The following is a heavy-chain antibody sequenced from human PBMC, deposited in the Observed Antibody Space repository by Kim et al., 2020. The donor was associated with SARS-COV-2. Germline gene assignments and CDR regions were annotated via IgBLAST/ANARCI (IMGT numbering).Heavy chain of an antibody. V-gene: IGHV3-74*03. CDR1: GFTLSNYL. Sequence: GGSLRLSCAASGFTLSNYLLNWCRQSPCEGRVWDSRSYIDWSITEFGDAVKGRVTSSRDNAKNTLYLQMNSLRPEDTAIYYCARAGDYDISGYYGFFHHWGQGPLVTVSS. CDR3: ARAGDYDISGYYGFFHH. D-gene: IGHD3-22*01. J-gene: IGHJ1*01. CDR2: SYIDWSIT.